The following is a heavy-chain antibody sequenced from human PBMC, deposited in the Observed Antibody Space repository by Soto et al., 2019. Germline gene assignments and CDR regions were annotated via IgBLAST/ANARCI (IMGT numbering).Heavy chain of an antibody. J-gene: IGHJ5*02. Sequence: XTLSLTCSVSGASMTSSIYYWAWIRQAPGEGLEWIGSLNYGGTTYHSPSLSGRVTISVDTSKKEFSLNVISVTSAYTSIYYCARQSYFDGAGYYLGWFDPWGQGTLATVS. CDR2: LNYGGTT. V-gene: IGHV4-39*01. D-gene: IGHD3-22*01. CDR1: GASMTSSIYY. CDR3: ARQSYFDGAGYYLGWFDP.